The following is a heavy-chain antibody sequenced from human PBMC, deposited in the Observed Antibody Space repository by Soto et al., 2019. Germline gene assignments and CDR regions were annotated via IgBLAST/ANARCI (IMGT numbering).Heavy chain of an antibody. J-gene: IGHJ5*02. V-gene: IGHV1-69*06. CDR1: GGTFSSYA. CDR3: ARAPRPFGVVIIGGNWFDP. CDR2: IIPIFGTA. D-gene: IGHD3-3*01. Sequence: QVQLVQSGAEVKKPGSSVKVSCKASGGTFSSYAISWVRQSPGQGLEWMGGIIPIFGTANYAQKFQGRVTITADKSTSTAYMELSSLRSEDTAVYYCARAPRPFGVVIIGGNWFDPWGQGTLVPVSS.